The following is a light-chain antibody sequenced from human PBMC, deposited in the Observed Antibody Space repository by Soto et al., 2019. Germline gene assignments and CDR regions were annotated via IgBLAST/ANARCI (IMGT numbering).Light chain of an antibody. Sequence: AIQLTQSPPSLSASVGYRVTITCRASQGISSALAWYQQKPGKAPKVLMYDASSMESGVPSRFSGSGSGTDFTLTISSLQPEDFATYYCQQFNSDPFTFGPGTKVDIK. CDR1: QGISSA. CDR3: QQFNSDPFT. CDR2: DAS. V-gene: IGKV1-13*02. J-gene: IGKJ3*01.